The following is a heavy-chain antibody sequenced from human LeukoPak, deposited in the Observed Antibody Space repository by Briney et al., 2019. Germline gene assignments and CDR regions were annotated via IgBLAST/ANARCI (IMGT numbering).Heavy chain of an antibody. CDR1: GYRFTSYW. CDR3: ARLLYYYDSSGYYPGGFDY. CDR2: IYPGYSDT. J-gene: IGHJ4*02. Sequence: GASLKISRKGSGYRFTSYWFGRVRQMPGKGLEGIGLIYPGYSDTRYSPSFQGQVTISADKSISSAYLQWSSLKASDTAMYYCARLLYYYDSSGYYPGGFDYWGQGTLVTVSS. V-gene: IGHV5-51*01. D-gene: IGHD3-22*01.